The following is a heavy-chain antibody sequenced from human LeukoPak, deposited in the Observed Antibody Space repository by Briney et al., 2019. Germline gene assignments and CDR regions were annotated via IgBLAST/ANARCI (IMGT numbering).Heavy chain of an antibody. D-gene: IGHD4-23*01. CDR1: GVTVSSNN. CDR2: IYSGGST. J-gene: IGHJ4*02. V-gene: IGHV3-53*01. Sequence: GGSLRLSCAASGVTVSSNNMCWVRQAPGKGLEWVPVIYSGGSTYYADSAKGRFTISRDNSKNTLYLQMNSLRAEDTAAYYCARGNSQYHFDYWGQGTLVTVSS. CDR3: ARGNSQYHFDY.